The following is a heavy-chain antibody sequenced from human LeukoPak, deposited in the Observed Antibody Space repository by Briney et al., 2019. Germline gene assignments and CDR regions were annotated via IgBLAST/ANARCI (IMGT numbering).Heavy chain of an antibody. D-gene: IGHD3/OR15-3a*01. J-gene: IGHJ4*02. Sequence: SETLSLTCTVSGVSIITSNSYWGWIRQPPGKGLEWIGSIYYTGKTYYNASLKSQVSISIDTSKNQFSLRLTSVTAADTAVYFCARQTGSGLFILPGGQGTLVTVSS. V-gene: IGHV4-39*01. CDR1: GVSIITSNSY. CDR2: IYYTGKT. CDR3: ARQTGSGLFILP.